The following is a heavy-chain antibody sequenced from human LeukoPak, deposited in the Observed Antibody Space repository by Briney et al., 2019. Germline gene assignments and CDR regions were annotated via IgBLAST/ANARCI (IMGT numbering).Heavy chain of an antibody. Sequence: PSETLSLTCTVSGGSISSYYWSWIRQPPGKGLEWIGYIYYSGSTNYNPSLKSRVTISVDTSKNQFSLKLSSVTAADTAVYYCASLNIDVPADTEYFQHWGQGTLVTVSS. V-gene: IGHV4-59*08. D-gene: IGHD2-2*01. J-gene: IGHJ1*01. CDR1: GGSISSYY. CDR3: ASLNIDVPADTEYFQH. CDR2: IYYSGST.